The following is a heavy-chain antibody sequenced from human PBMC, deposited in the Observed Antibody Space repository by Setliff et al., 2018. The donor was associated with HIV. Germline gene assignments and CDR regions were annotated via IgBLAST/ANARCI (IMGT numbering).Heavy chain of an antibody. V-gene: IGHV4-31*03. CDR2: IYYSGRS. J-gene: IGHJ4*02. D-gene: IGHD3-9*01. Sequence: SETLSLTCKVSGDSVNSYNYYWSWIRQHPGKGLEWIGYIYYSGRSYYNPSVRSRVIMSLDTSENHFSLKLSSVTAADTAVFYCVRNSFDYVEEEWGQGTQVTVS. CDR3: VRNSFDYVEEE. CDR1: GDSVNSYNYY.